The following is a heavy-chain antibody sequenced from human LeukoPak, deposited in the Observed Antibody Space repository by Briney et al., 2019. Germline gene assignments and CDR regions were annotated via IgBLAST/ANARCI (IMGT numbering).Heavy chain of an antibody. J-gene: IGHJ4*02. D-gene: IGHD5-18*01. CDR2: IYYSGST. V-gene: IGHV4-59*12. Sequence: SETLSLTCTVSGGSISSYYWSWIRQPPGKGLEWIGYIYYSGSTNYNPSLKSRVTISVDMSKNHFSLRLSSVTAADTAMYYCARLGGYSYGYGYWGQGTLVTVSS. CDR3: ARLGGYSYGYGY. CDR1: GGSISSYY.